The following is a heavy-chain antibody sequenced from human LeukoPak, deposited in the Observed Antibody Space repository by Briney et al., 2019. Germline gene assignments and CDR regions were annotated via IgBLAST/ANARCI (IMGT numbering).Heavy chain of an antibody. J-gene: IGHJ5*02. CDR2: FDPEDGET. D-gene: IGHD3-3*01. V-gene: IGHV1-24*01. Sequence: ASVKVSCKVSGYTLTELSMHWVRQAPGKGLEWMGGFDPEDGETIYAQKFQGRVTMTEDTSTDTAYMELSSLRSEDTAVYHCATALRRFLEWPNWFDPWGQGTLVTVSS. CDR3: ATALRRFLEWPNWFDP. CDR1: GYTLTELS.